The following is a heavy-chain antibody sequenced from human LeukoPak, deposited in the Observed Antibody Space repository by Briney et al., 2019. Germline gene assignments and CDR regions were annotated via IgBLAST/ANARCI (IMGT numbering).Heavy chain of an antibody. V-gene: IGHV3-30*02. Sequence: PGRSLRLSCAASGFTFSSYGMHWVRQAPGKGLEWVAFIRYDGSNKYYADSVKGRFTISRNNSKNTLYLQMNSLRAEDTAVYYCAKDFPGSSSWYGGAFDIWGQGTMVTVSS. J-gene: IGHJ3*02. CDR2: IRYDGSNK. CDR1: GFTFSSYG. D-gene: IGHD6-13*01. CDR3: AKDFPGSSSWYGGAFDI.